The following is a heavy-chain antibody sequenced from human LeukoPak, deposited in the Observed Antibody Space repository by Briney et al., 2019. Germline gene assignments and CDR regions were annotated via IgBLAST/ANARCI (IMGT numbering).Heavy chain of an antibody. J-gene: IGHJ5*02. CDR3: AREKARRIAVAGNWSDP. Sequence: ASVKVSCKASGYTFTGYYMHWVRQAPGQGLEWMGWINPNSGGTNYAQKFQGRVTMTRDTSISTAYMELSRLRSDDTAVYYCAREKARRIAVAGNWSDPWGQGTLVTVSS. V-gene: IGHV1-2*02. CDR1: GYTFTGYY. CDR2: INPNSGGT. D-gene: IGHD6-19*01.